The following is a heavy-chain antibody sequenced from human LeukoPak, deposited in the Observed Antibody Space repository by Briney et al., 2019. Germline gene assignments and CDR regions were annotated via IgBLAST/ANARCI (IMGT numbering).Heavy chain of an antibody. D-gene: IGHD3-16*01. CDR1: GYTFTSYY. CDR3: ARVAYDYVWGSYSHYFDY. Sequence: ASVKVSSKASGYTFTSYYIHWVRQAPGQGREWMGIINPSGGSTSYAQKLQGRVTMTRDTSTSTVYMELSSLRSEDTAVYYCARVAYDYVWGSYSHYFDYWGQGTLVTVSS. CDR2: INPSGGST. V-gene: IGHV1-46*01. J-gene: IGHJ4*02.